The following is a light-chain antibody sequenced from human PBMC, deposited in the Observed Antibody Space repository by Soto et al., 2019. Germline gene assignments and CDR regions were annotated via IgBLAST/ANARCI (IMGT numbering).Light chain of an antibody. Sequence: QSALTQPASVSGSPGQSITISCTGTSSNVGGYNYVSWYQQHPGKAPKLMIYDVSNRSSGVSRLFSGSNAGNTASLTISGLQGEDGTDYYCSSYTSSSTLVVFGGGTKVTVL. CDR2: DVS. V-gene: IGLV2-14*01. CDR1: SSNVGGYNY. CDR3: SSYTSSSTLVV. J-gene: IGLJ2*01.